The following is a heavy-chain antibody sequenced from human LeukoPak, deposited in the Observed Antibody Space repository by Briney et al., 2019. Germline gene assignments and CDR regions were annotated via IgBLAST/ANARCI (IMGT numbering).Heavy chain of an antibody. CDR1: GGSISSSSYY. V-gene: IGHV4-39*01. CDR3: ARLLDDILTGYYRPFYFDY. CDR2: IYYSGST. J-gene: IGHJ4*02. D-gene: IGHD3-9*01. Sequence: SETLSLTCTGSGGSISSSSYYWGWIRQPPGKGLEWIGSIYYSGSTYYNPSLKSRVTISVDTSKNQFSLKLSSVTAADTAVYYCARLLDDILTGYYRPFYFDYWGQGTLVTVSS.